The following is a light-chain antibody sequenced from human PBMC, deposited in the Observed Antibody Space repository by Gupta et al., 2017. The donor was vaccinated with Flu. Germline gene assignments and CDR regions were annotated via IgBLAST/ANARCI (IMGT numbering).Light chain of an antibody. CDR3: QSYESNLRGWV. J-gene: IGLJ1*01. CDR2: RNN. CDR1: SANIGAGID. V-gene: IGLV1-40*01. Sequence: QPPSVSGAPGKIVTVSCTGSSANIGAGIDVHWYQQLPGTAPKLRIYRNNNRPSGVADRFSASKSGTSASLTITGLQAEDEADYYCQSYESNLRGWVFGSGTKVTVL.